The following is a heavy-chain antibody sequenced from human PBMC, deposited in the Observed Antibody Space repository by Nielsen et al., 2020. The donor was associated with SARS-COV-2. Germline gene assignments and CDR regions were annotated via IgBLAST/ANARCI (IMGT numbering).Heavy chain of an antibody. V-gene: IGHV4-34*01. J-gene: IGHJ5*02. D-gene: IGHD2-15*01. CDR1: GGSLSVYY. CDR3: ARGAGYCSGGSCYQFDP. CDR2: INHSGST. Sequence: SETLSLTCAVYGGSLSVYYWSWIRQPPGKGLEWIGEINHSGSTNYNPSLKSRVTISVDTSKNQFSLKLSSVTAADTAVYYCARGAGYCSGGSCYQFDPWGQGTLVTVSS.